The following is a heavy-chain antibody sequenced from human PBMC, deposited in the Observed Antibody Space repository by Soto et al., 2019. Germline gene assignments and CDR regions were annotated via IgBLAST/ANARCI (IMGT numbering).Heavy chain of an antibody. CDR1: GFTFSSYS. J-gene: IGHJ6*02. CDR2: ISSSSRYI. Sequence: PXGSLRLSCATSGFTFSSYSMNWVRQAPGMGLEWVSSISSSSRYIYYADSVRGRFTISRDNAKNSLYLQINSLRAEDTAVYYRARDRLVAATSAPPYCYYGMDVWGQGTTVTVSS. D-gene: IGHD2-15*01. V-gene: IGHV3-21*01. CDR3: ARDRLVAATSAPPYCYYGMDV.